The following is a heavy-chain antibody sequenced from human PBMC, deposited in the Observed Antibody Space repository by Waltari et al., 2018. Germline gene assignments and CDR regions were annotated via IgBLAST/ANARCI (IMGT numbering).Heavy chain of an antibody. J-gene: IGHJ4*02. CDR1: GFPFSNNW. V-gene: IGHV3-7*01. Sequence: EVQLVESGGGLVQPGGSLRLSCAASGFPFSNNWMPWVRQAPGKGLEWVANINQDGSEKYSVESVKGRFTISRDNAKNSLYLQLNSLRADDTAVYYCTRGGDDSSWYWRNWGQGTLVTVSS. CDR3: TRGGDDSSWYWRN. CDR2: INQDGSEK. D-gene: IGHD6-13*01.